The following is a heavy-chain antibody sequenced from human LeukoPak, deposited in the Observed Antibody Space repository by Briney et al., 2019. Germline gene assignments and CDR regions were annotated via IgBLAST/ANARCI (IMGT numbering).Heavy chain of an antibody. CDR3: ARGFYSGSWPFDY. Sequence: SVKVSRKASGGTFSSYAISWVRQAPGQGLEWMGGIIPISGTANYAQKFQGRVTITADESTSTAYMELSSLRSEDTAVYYCARGFYSGSWPFDYWGQGTLVTVSS. CDR1: GGTFSSYA. CDR2: IIPISGTA. J-gene: IGHJ4*02. D-gene: IGHD1-26*01. V-gene: IGHV1-69*13.